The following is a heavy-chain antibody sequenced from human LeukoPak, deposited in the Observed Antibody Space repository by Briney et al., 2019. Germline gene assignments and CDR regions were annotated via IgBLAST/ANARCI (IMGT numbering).Heavy chain of an antibody. CDR3: ARVDYGDYLNWFDP. Sequence: SETLSLTCTVSGGSISSSSYYWGWIRQPPGKGLEWIGSIYYSGSTYYNPSLKSRVTISVDTSQNQFSLKLSSVTAADTAVYYCARVDYGDYLNWFDPWGQGTLVTVSS. CDR2: IYYSGST. CDR1: GGSISSSSYY. V-gene: IGHV4-39*01. J-gene: IGHJ5*02. D-gene: IGHD4-17*01.